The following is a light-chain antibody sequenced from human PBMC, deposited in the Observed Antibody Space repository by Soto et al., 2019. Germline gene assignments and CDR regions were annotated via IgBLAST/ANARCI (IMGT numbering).Light chain of an antibody. CDR1: QSVSSSY. J-gene: IGKJ4*01. CDR2: GAS. CDR3: QKYGSSPLT. V-gene: IGKV3-20*01. Sequence: EIVMTQSPGTLSLSPGERSTLSCRASQSVSSSYLAWYQQKPGQAPRLXIYGASSRATGIPDRLSGSGSGTDFNLTISRLEPEDFAVYYCQKYGSSPLTCGGGTKVDIK.